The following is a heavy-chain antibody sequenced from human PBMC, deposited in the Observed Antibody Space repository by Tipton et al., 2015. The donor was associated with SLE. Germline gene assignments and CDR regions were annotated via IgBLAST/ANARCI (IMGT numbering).Heavy chain of an antibody. Sequence: TLSLTCTVSGGSISSHYWSWIRQPPGKGLEWIGYISYSETTNYNPSLKSRVTISVDTSKNQFSLKLRSVTAADTAVYYFAGAWQGYCSGGTCYVLDYGGQGTLVTGSS. CDR2: ISYSETT. CDR3: AGAWQGYCSGGTCYVLDY. V-gene: IGHV4-59*11. CDR1: GGSISSHY. D-gene: IGHD2-15*01. J-gene: IGHJ4*02.